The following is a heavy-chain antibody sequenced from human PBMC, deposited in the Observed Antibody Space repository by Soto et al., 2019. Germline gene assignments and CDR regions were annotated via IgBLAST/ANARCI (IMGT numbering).Heavy chain of an antibody. V-gene: IGHV3-33*01. CDR1: GFTFSSYG. D-gene: IGHD2-21*01. J-gene: IGHJ5*02. CDR3: ARDVIVQDGMA. CDR2: IWYDGSNK. Sequence: GGSLRLSCAASGFTFSSYGMHWVRQAPGKGLEWVAVIWYDGSNKYYADSVKGRFTISRDNSKNTLYLQMNSLRAEDTAVYYCARDVIVQDGMAWGQGTLVTVSS.